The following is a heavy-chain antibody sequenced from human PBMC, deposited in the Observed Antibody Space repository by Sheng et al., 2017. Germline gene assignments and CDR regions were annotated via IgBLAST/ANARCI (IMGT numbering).Heavy chain of an antibody. D-gene: IGHD6-13*01. CDR3: ARFRVNGSSWYLDY. CDR1: GGSITSYY. Sequence: QVQLQESGPGLVKPSETLSLTCTVSGGSITSYYWNWIRQPPGKEPEWIGYISYSGSTNYNPSLKSRVIISRDTSKNQFSLQLNSVTAADTAVYYCARFRVNGSSWYLDYWGQGTLINRLL. V-gene: IGHV4-59*01. J-gene: IGHJ4*02. CDR2: ISYSGST.